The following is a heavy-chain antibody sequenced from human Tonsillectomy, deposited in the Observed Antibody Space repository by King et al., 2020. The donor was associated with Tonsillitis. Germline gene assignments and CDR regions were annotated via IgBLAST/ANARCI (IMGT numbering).Heavy chain of an antibody. Sequence: VTLQESGPTLVKPTQTLTLTCTFSGFSLTTSGVGVGWIRQPPGKALEWLALIYWDDDKRYNPSLKSRLTITKDTSKNQVVLTMTNMDPVDTATYYCARDQDYYDSSGYLLNAFDIWGQGTMVTVSS. J-gene: IGHJ3*02. CDR1: GFSLTTSGVG. CDR2: IYWDDDK. D-gene: IGHD3-22*01. V-gene: IGHV2-5*02. CDR3: ARDQDYYDSSGYLLNAFDI.